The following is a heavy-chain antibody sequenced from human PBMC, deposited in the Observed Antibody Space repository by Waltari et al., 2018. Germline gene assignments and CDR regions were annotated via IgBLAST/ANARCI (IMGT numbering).Heavy chain of an antibody. V-gene: IGHV1-69*01. D-gene: IGHD3-22*01. CDR2: SIPAVGMGPA. CDR1: GGTFKNYA. J-gene: IGHJ5*02. Sequence: QVQLVQSGAEVKKPGSSVKVSCKVSGGTFKNYAITWVRQAPGQGLEWRGGSIPAVGMGPATYARQFQGRVSMTADESTGTAYMELSSLTSDDTAVYYCARDPRSGYYSSGFSGWFDPWGQGTLVTVSS. CDR3: ARDPRSGYYSSGFSGWFDP.